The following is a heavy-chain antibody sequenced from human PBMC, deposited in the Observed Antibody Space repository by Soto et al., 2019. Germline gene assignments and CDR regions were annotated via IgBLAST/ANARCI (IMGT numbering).Heavy chain of an antibody. CDR2: ISYDGSNK. CDR3: AGDSGWYEEHNWFHP. V-gene: IGHV3-30-3*01. Sequence: QVQLVESGGGVVQPGRSLRLSCAASGFTFSSYAMHWVRQAPGKGLEWVAVISYDGSNKYYADSVKGRFTISRDNSKNTLYLQMNSLRAEDTAVYYCAGDSGWYEEHNWFHPWGQGTLVTVSS. J-gene: IGHJ5*02. D-gene: IGHD6-19*01. CDR1: GFTFSSYA.